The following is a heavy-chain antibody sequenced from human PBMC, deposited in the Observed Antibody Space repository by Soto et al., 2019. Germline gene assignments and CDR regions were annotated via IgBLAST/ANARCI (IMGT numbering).Heavy chain of an antibody. D-gene: IGHD2-8*01. CDR2: IYPGDPDT. CDR1: GYSFTSYW. Sequence: PGESLKISCKGSGYSFTSYWIGWVRQMPGKGLEWMGIIYPGDPDTRYSPSFQGQVTISADKSISTAYLQWSSLKASDTAMYYCARIIYCTNGVCSLGMDVWGQGTTVTVSS. CDR3: ARIIYCTNGVCSLGMDV. J-gene: IGHJ6*02. V-gene: IGHV5-51*01.